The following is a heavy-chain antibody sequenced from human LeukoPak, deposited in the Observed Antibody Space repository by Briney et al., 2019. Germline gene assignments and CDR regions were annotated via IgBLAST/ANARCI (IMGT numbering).Heavy chain of an antibody. Sequence: PSETLFLTCTVSGVFINSNTYSWGWIRQPPGEGLEWIGTISYTGNTYYNSSLKSRLTISVDTSKTQFSLKLSSVTAADTAVYYCARHFGYDDTSDYQGVPDYWGQGSLVTVSS. V-gene: IGHV4-39*01. CDR1: GVFINSNTYS. CDR2: ISYTGNT. CDR3: ARHFGYDDTSDYQGVPDY. J-gene: IGHJ4*02. D-gene: IGHD3-22*01.